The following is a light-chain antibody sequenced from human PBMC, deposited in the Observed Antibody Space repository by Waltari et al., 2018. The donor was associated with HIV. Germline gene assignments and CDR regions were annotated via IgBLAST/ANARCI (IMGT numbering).Light chain of an antibody. CDR2: DAS. CDR3: QQRTPVA. Sequence: EIVLTQSPATLSLSPGQRATLSCRASQSIGSYLAWYQQKPGQAPRLLIFDASNKATGTPAMFSGSGSGTDFTLTISSLEAEDFAVYYCQQRTPVAFGQGTRLEIK. J-gene: IGKJ5*01. CDR1: QSIGSY. V-gene: IGKV3-11*01.